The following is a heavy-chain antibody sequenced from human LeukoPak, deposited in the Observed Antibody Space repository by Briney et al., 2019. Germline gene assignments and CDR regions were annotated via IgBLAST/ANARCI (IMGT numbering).Heavy chain of an antibody. D-gene: IGHD3-9*01. Sequence: GGSLRLSCAASGFTFSSYGMHWVRQAPGKGLEWVSDIYSGGSTYYADSVKGRFTISRDNSKNTLYLQMNSLRAEDTAVYYCAKGNSGDILTGYYDAITPSFDYWGQGTLVTVSS. V-gene: IGHV3-NL1*01. CDR1: GFTFSSYG. CDR3: AKGNSGDILTGYYDAITPSFDY. CDR2: IYSGGST. J-gene: IGHJ4*02.